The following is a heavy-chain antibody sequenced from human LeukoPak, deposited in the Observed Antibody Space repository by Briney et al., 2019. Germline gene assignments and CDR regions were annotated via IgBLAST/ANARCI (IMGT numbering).Heavy chain of an antibody. CDR3: AKDLRQTIAVAGYPGDY. CDR2: ISGSGGST. D-gene: IGHD6-19*01. V-gene: IGHV3-23*01. Sequence: GGSLRLSCAASGFTFSSYAMSWVRQAPGKGLEWVSAISGSGGSTYYADSVKGRFTISRDNSKNTLYLQMNSLRAEDTAVYYCAKDLRQTIAVAGYPGDYWGQGTLVTVSS. J-gene: IGHJ4*02. CDR1: GFTFSSYA.